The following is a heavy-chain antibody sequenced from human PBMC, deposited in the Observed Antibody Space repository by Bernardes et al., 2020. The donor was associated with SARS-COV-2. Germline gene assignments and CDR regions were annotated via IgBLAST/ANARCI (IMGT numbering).Heavy chain of an antibody. J-gene: IGHJ4*02. V-gene: IGHV3-48*01. D-gene: IGHD3-10*01. CDR1: GFTFRNYN. CDR3: ARDLQNYYGSGSLGANNN. Sequence: GGSLRLSCVASGFTFRNYNMNWFRQAPGKGLEWVSYISYNGGSIYYAESVEGRFTISRDNVKNLVYLQMSSLRVEDTAVYYCARDLQNYYGSGSLGANNNWGQGTLVTVSS. CDR2: ISYNGGSI.